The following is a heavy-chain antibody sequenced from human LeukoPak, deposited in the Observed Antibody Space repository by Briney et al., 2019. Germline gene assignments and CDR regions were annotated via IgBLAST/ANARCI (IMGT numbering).Heavy chain of an antibody. CDR1: GFTFSSYS. Sequence: GGSLRLSCAASGFTFSSYSMNWVRQAPGKGLEWVSSISSTSSYIYYADSVKGRFTISRDNAKNSLYLQMNGLRAEDTAVYYCARSRKGYQLLSTNRDYYYMDVWGKGTTVTVSS. CDR3: ARSRKGYQLLSTNRDYYYMDV. D-gene: IGHD2-2*01. J-gene: IGHJ6*03. CDR2: ISSTSSYI. V-gene: IGHV3-21*01.